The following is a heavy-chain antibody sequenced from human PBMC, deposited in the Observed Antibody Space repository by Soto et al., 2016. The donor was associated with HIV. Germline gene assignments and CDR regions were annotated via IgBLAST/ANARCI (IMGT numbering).Heavy chain of an antibody. CDR1: GFTFSNAW. Sequence: EVQLVESGGGLVKPGGSLRLSCAASGFTFSNAWMSWVRQAPGKGLEWVGRIKSKTDGGTTDYAAPVKGRFTISRDDSKNTLYLQMNSLKTEDTAVYYCTTDSHNWNYGYYFDYWGQGTLVTVSS. V-gene: IGHV3-15*01. CDR3: TTDSHNWNYGYYFDY. D-gene: IGHD1-7*01. J-gene: IGHJ4*02. CDR2: IKSKTDGGTT.